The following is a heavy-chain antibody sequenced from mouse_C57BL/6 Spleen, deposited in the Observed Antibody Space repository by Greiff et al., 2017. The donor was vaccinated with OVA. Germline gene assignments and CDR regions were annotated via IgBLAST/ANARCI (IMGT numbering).Heavy chain of an antibody. CDR3: ARDDYGSSYGYFDV. Sequence: VQLKESGPELVKPGASVKISCKASGYSFTDYNMNWVKQSNGKSLEWIGVINPNYGTTSYNQKFKGKATLTVDQSSSTAYMQLNSLTSEDSAVYYCARDDYGSSYGYFDVWGTGTTVTVSS. V-gene: IGHV1-39*01. CDR1: GYSFTDYN. D-gene: IGHD1-1*01. J-gene: IGHJ1*03. CDR2: INPNYGTT.